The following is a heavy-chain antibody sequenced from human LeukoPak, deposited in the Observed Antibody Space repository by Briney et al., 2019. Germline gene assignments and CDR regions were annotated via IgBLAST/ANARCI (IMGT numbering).Heavy chain of an antibody. CDR1: GGSISSYY. CDR2: IYYSGST. Sequence: PSETLSLTCTVSGGSISSYYWSWIRQPPGKGLEWIGYIYYSGSTNYNPSLKSRVTISVDTSKNQFSLKLSSVTAADTAVYYCARVVVVPAAHFDYWGQGTLVTVSS. V-gene: IGHV4-59*01. J-gene: IGHJ4*02. D-gene: IGHD2-2*01. CDR3: ARVVVVPAAHFDY.